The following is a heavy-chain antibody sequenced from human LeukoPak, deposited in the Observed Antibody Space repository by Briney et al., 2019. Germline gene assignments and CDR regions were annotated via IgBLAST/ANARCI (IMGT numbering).Heavy chain of an antibody. J-gene: IGHJ5*02. D-gene: IGHD6-13*01. CDR1: GFTFSSYS. CDR2: ISSSSYI. Sequence: PGGSLRLSCAASGFTFSSYSMNWVRQAPGKGLEWVSSISSSSYIYYADSVKGRFTISRDNAKNSLYLQMNSLRAEDTAVYYCAGAAGDNWFDPWGQGTLVTVSS. V-gene: IGHV3-21*01. CDR3: AGAAGDNWFDP.